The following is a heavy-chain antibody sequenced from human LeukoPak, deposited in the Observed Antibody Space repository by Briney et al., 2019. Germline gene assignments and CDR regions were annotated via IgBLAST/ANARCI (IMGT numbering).Heavy chain of an antibody. CDR3: AKGSGSYLPNWFDP. D-gene: IGHD1-26*01. Sequence: SLRLSCAASGFTFDDYAMHWVRQAPGKGLEWVSGISWNSGSIGYADSVKGRFTISRDNAKNSLYLQMNSLRAEDTALYYCAKGSGSYLPNWFDPWGQGTLVTVSS. CDR2: ISWNSGSI. J-gene: IGHJ5*02. CDR1: GFTFDDYA. V-gene: IGHV3-9*01.